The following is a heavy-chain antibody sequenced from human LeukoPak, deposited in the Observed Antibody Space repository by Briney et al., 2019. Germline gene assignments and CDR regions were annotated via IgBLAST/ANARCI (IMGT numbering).Heavy chain of an antibody. CDR3: ARVNRGSLLDAFDI. CDR2: IYYSGST. D-gene: IGHD3-10*01. Sequence: SETLSLTCTVSGGSISSYYWSWIRQPPGKGLEWIGYIYYSGSTNYNPSLKSRVTISVDTSKNQFSLKLSSVTAADTAVYYCARVNRGSLLDAFDIWGQGTMVTVSS. J-gene: IGHJ3*02. CDR1: GGSISSYY. V-gene: IGHV4-59*01.